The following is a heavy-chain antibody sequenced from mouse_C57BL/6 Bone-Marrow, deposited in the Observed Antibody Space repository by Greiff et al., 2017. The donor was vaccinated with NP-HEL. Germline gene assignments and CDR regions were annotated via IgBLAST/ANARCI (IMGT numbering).Heavy chain of an antibody. CDR2: IDPENGDT. D-gene: IGHD1-1*01. Sequence: EVQLQQSGAELVRPGASVKLSCTASGFNIKDDYMHWVKQRPEQGLEWIGWIDPENGDTEYASKFQGKATITADTSSNTAYLQLSSLTSEDTAVYYCTTEGSIYARDYWGQGTSVTVSS. CDR3: TTEGSIYARDY. CDR1: GFNIKDDY. J-gene: IGHJ4*01. V-gene: IGHV14-4*01.